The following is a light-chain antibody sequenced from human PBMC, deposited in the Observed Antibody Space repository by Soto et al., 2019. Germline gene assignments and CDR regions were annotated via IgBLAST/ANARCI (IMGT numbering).Light chain of an antibody. J-gene: IGKJ1*01. Sequence: DIQMTQSPSTLSASVGDRVTITCRASQTITNSLAWYQQKPGKAPNVLIYTASRLQSVVPSRFSGSGSETEFTLTISTLQPDDFATYYCQYYNTYYWTFGQGTKVDIK. CDR1: QTITNS. CDR3: QYYNTYYWT. V-gene: IGKV1-5*01. CDR2: TAS.